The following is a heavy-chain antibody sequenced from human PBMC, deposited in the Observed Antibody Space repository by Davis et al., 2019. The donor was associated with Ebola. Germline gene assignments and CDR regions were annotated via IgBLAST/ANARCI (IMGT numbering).Heavy chain of an antibody. CDR1: GFTFSTYA. CDR3: AKNFGLLDY. V-gene: IGHV3-23*01. J-gene: IGHJ4*02. D-gene: IGHD3/OR15-3a*01. Sequence: GESLKISCAASGFTFSTYAMTWVRQAPGKGLEWVSAISGGAGGTHYADSVKGRFTISRDNSKNTLYLQMNSLGAEDTAVYYCAKNFGLLDYWGQGTLVTVSS. CDR2: ISGGAGGT.